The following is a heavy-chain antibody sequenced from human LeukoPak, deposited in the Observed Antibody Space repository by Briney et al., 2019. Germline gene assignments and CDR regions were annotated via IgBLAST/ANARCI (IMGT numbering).Heavy chain of an antibody. D-gene: IGHD2-15*01. CDR1: GNTFSSYG. CDR2: ISSTGGTT. CDR3: AKNGDRGAYCTGGTCYPYFYYYMDV. Sequence: GGSLRLSCAASGNTFSSYGMSWVRQAPGKGLEWVPSISSTGGTTYYADSVKGRFNISRDNSKNTLYLQMNSLRAEDTAIYYCAKNGDRGAYCTGGTCYPYFYYYMDVWGKGTTVTI. V-gene: IGHV3-23*01. J-gene: IGHJ6*03.